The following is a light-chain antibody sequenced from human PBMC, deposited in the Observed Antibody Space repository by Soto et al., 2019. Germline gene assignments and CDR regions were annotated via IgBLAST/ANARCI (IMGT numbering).Light chain of an antibody. CDR3: QQYGGSLT. CDR2: DAS. Sequence: EIVLTQSPGTLSLSPGERATLSCRASQSVTNSYLAWYQQKPGQAPRLFIYDASRRATGIPDRFSGSGSGTDFTLTISRLQPEDFAVYYCQQYGGSLTFGGGTKVEIK. J-gene: IGKJ4*01. V-gene: IGKV3-20*01. CDR1: QSVTNSY.